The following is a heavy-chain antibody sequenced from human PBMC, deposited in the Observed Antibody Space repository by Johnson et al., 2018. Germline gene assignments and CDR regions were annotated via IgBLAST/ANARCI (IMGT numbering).Heavy chain of an antibody. CDR2: IYYTGGT. J-gene: IGHJ6*02. V-gene: IGHV4-39*02. CDR3: ARETGSWRKFYYGMDV. CDR1: GGSISNTIYY. Sequence: QVQLQESGPGLVKPSETLSLTCTVSGGSISNTIYYWGWIRQPPGKGLEWIGSIYYTGGTYNNPSLKSRFPITVDTAKNQFSLKPSSVTAADTAVYYWARETGSWRKFYYGMDVWGQGTTVIVSS. D-gene: IGHD1-26*01.